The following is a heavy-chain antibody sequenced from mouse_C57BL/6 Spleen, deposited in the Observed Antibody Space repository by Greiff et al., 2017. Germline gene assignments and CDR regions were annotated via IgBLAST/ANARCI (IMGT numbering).Heavy chain of an antibody. CDR3: ARFGGLRGYFDD. D-gene: IGHD2-4*01. CDR1: GYSFTSYY. CDR2: IYPGSGNT. J-gene: IGHJ2*01. Sequence: VQLQQPGPELVKPGASVKISCKASGYSFTSYYIHWVKQRPGQGLEWIGWIYPGSGNTKYNEKFKGKATLTADTSSSTAYMQLNSLTSEDSAVYYCARFGGLRGYFDDWGQGTTLTVSS. V-gene: IGHV1-66*01.